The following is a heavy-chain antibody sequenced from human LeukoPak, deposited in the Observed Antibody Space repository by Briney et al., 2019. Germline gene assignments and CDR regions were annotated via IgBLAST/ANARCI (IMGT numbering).Heavy chain of an antibody. Sequence: PGGSLRLSCAASGFTFSSYAMSWVRQAPGKGLEWVSAISGSGGSTYYADSVKGRFTISRDNSKNTLYLHMNSLRAEDTAVYYCAKGVDWLSYYYGMDVWGQGTRSPSP. J-gene: IGHJ6*02. D-gene: IGHD3-9*01. V-gene: IGHV3-23*01. CDR2: ISGSGGST. CDR3: AKGVDWLSYYYGMDV. CDR1: GFTFSSYA.